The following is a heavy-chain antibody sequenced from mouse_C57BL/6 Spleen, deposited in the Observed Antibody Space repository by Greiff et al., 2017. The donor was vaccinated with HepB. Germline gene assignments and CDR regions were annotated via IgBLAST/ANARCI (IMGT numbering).Heavy chain of an antibody. CDR3: ARDYYYGSSGYYAMDY. CDR2: ISYDGSN. J-gene: IGHJ4*01. V-gene: IGHV3-6*01. Sequence: EVKLQESGPGLVKPSQSLSLTCSVTGYSITSGYYWNWIRQFPGNKLEWMGYISYDGSNNYNPSLKNRISITRDTSKNQFFLKLNSVTTEDTATYYCARDYYYGSSGYYAMDYWGQGTSVTVSS. CDR1: GYSITSGYY. D-gene: IGHD1-1*01.